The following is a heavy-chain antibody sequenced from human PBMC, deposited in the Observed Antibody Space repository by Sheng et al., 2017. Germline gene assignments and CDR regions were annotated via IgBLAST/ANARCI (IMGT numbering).Heavy chain of an antibody. J-gene: IGHJ6*02. CDR1: GGSISSYY. D-gene: IGHD3-3*01. V-gene: IGHV4-59*01. CDR2: IYYSGST. CDR3: ARDPKRYDFWSGYYDGYYYGMDV. Sequence: QVQLQESGPGLVKPSETLSLTCTVSGGSISSYYWSWIRQPPGKGLEWIGYIYYSGSTNYNPSLKSRVTISVDTSKNQFSLKLSSVTAADTAVYYCARDPKRYDFWSGYYDGYYYGMDVWGQGTTVTV.